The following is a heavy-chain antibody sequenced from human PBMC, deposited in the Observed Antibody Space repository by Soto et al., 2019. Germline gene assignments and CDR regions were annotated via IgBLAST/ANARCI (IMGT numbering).Heavy chain of an antibody. J-gene: IGHJ5*02. CDR2: IYNSGNT. V-gene: IGHV4-30-2*01. D-gene: IGHD2-21*02. CDR3: ARGSDGVWNWFDP. CDR1: GGSISSGFYS. Sequence: SETLSLTCAVSGGSISSGFYSWSWIRQPPGQGLEWIGYIYNSGNTYYSPSLMSRVTISVDRSQNHFSLKLTSVTAADTAVYYCARGSDGVWNWFDPWGQGTQVTVSS.